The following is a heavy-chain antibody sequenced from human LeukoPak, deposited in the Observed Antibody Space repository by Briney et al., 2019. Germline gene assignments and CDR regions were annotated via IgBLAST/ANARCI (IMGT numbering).Heavy chain of an antibody. CDR1: GFTFSIHA. Sequence: GGSLRLSCPASGFTFSIHATTWVRQTAGMGLQWVSSITGSGSGAYYADSVKGRVTISRDNSKNTIFLQMDSLRPEDTAMYDCAKVRGDYVHFQDDFDYWGQGTLVTVSS. CDR3: AKVRGDYVHFQDDFDY. J-gene: IGHJ4*02. V-gene: IGHV3-23*01. D-gene: IGHD4-17*01. CDR2: ITGSGSGA.